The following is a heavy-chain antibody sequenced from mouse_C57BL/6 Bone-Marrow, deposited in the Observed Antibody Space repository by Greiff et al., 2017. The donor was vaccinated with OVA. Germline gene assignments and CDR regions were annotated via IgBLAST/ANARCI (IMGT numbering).Heavy chain of an antibody. Sequence: EVQLQQSGAELVRPGDSVKLSCTASGFNIKDDYMHWVKQRPEQGLEWIGWIDPENGDTAYASKFQGKATITADTYSNTAYLQLSSLTSEDTAVYDCTQSVDYYGSSFDYWGQGTTLTVSS. CDR2: IDPENGDT. V-gene: IGHV14-4*01. CDR1: GFNIKDDY. J-gene: IGHJ2*01. D-gene: IGHD1-1*01. CDR3: TQSVDYYGSSFDY.